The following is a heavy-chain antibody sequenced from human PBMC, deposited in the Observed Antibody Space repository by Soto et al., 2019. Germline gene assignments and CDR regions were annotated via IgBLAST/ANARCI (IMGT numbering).Heavy chain of an antibody. V-gene: IGHV3-30*18. CDR2: ISYDGSKT. Sequence: QVQLVESGGGVVQPGRSLRLSCAASGFTFRSYGLHWVRQAPGKGLEWVAVISYDGSKTYYTDSVKGRFTISRDNVKNGLYLEMESLRAGETGVYYCGKGGLGTSMAMAFDNWGQGALVTVAS. CDR3: GKGGLGTSMAMAFDN. CDR1: GFTFRSYG. J-gene: IGHJ4*02. D-gene: IGHD3-10*01.